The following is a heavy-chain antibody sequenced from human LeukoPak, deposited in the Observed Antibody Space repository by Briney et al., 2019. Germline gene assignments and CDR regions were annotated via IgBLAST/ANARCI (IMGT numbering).Heavy chain of an antibody. CDR2: IYYSGST. CDR1: GGSISSYY. CDR3: ARARYSGSYADY. D-gene: IGHD1-26*01. J-gene: IGHJ4*02. Sequence: SSETLSLTCTVSGGSISSYYWSWIRQPPGKGLEWIGYIYYSGSTNYNPSLKSRVTISVDTSKNQFSLKLSSVTAADTAVYYCARARYSGSYADYWGQGTLVTVSS. V-gene: IGHV4-59*01.